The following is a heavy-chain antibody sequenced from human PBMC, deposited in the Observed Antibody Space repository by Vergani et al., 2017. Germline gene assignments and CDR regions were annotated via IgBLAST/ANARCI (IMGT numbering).Heavy chain of an antibody. J-gene: IGHJ6*02. V-gene: IGHV3-74*01. Sequence: EVQLVESGGGLVQPGGSLRLSCAASGFTFSSYWMHWVRQAPGKGLVWVSRINSDGSSTSYADSVKGRFTISRDNAKNTLYLQMNSLRAEDTALYHCARRCSSTSCYHGMDVWGQGTTVTVSS. CDR2: INSDGSST. CDR1: GFTFSSYW. CDR3: ARRCSSTSCYHGMDV. D-gene: IGHD2-2*01.